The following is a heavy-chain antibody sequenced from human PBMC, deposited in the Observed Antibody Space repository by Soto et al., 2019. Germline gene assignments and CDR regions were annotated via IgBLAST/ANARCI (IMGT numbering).Heavy chain of an antibody. CDR1: GGSISSSNW. CDR3: ASAYNEFDY. Sequence: SETLSLTCAVSGGSISSSNWSSWVRQPPGKGLEWIGEIYHSGSTTYNPSLRGRVTISVDKSKNQFYLKVSSVTAADSAVYHCASAYNEFDYWGQGTLVTVSS. CDR2: IYHSGST. J-gene: IGHJ4*02. D-gene: IGHD1-1*01. V-gene: IGHV4-4*02.